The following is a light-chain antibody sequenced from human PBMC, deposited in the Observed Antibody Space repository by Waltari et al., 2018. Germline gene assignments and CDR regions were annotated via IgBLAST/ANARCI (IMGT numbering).Light chain of an antibody. CDR2: WSS. CDR3: QQYYTTPLT. CDR1: RNGLYNSYNKNF. J-gene: IGKJ4*01. Sequence: ILLTQSPDSLTLSLAERPTINCKSSRNGLYNSYNKNFLSWYQQKPGQPPKLLIYWSSSRESGVPERFSGSGSGTDFTLTISSLQAEDVAVYYCQQYYTTPLTFGGGTKVEIK. V-gene: IGKV4-1*01.